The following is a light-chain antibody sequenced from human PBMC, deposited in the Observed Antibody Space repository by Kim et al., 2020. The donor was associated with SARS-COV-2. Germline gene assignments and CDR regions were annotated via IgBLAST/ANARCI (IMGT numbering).Light chain of an antibody. V-gene: IGLV2-18*02. Sequence: GQSVTFSCTGTNSDVGSYNRVSWYQQPPGTAPKLMIYEVSNRPSGVPDRFSGSKSGNTASLTISGLQAEDEADYYCSSYTSSSTYVFGTGTKVTVL. CDR1: NSDVGSYNR. J-gene: IGLJ1*01. CDR2: EVS. CDR3: SSYTSSSTYV.